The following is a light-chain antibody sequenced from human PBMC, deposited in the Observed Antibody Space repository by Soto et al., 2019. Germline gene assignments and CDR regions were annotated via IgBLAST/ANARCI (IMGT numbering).Light chain of an antibody. J-gene: IGLJ2*01. V-gene: IGLV3-1*01. CDR2: QDN. CDR1: KLGDRY. Sequence: SYELTQPPSVSVSPGQTASITCSGDKLGDRYASWYQQKPGQSPVLVISQDNTRPSGIPERFSGSNSGNTATLTISGTQAMDEADYYCQAWDSSTVVFGGGTKLTVL. CDR3: QAWDSSTVV.